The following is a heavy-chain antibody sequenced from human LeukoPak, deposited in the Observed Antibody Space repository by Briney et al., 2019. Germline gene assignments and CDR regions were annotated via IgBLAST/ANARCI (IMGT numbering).Heavy chain of an antibody. CDR2: IWDDGSNK. CDR1: GFTFSRYG. CDR3: VSDPQINSRDRSGYLL. J-gene: IGHJ4*02. V-gene: IGHV3-33*01. D-gene: IGHD3-3*01. Sequence: GGSLRLSCAASGFTFSRYGMHWVRQAPGKGLDWVGVIWDDGSNKYYADTVKGRFTISRDNSKNTLYMQMNSLRVEETAMYNCVSDPQINSRDRSGYLLWGEGTRVTVSS.